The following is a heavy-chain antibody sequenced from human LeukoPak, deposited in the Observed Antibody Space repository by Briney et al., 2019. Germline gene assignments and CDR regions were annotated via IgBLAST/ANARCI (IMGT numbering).Heavy chain of an antibody. D-gene: IGHD6-19*01. CDR2: INRSGST. CDR3: ARQQQWLVSPFDY. CDR1: GGSFSGYY. V-gene: IGHV4-34*01. J-gene: IGHJ4*02. Sequence: SETLSLTCAVYGGSFSGYYWSWIRQPPGKGLEWIGEINRSGSTNYNPSLKSRVTISVDTSKNQFSLKLSSVTAADTAVYYCARQQQWLVSPFDYWGQGTLVTVSS.